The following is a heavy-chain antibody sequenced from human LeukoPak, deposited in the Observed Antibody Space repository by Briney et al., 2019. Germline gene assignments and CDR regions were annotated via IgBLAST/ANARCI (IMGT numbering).Heavy chain of an antibody. CDR1: GGSFSGYY. Sequence: SETLSLTCAVYGGSFSGYYWSWIRQPPGKGLEWIGYIYYSGSTNYNPSLKSRVTISVDTSKNQFSLKLSSVTAADTAVYYCARAQRAAPFDYWGQGTLVTVSS. CDR2: IYYSGST. D-gene: IGHD6-25*01. CDR3: ARAQRAAPFDY. J-gene: IGHJ4*02. V-gene: IGHV4-59*01.